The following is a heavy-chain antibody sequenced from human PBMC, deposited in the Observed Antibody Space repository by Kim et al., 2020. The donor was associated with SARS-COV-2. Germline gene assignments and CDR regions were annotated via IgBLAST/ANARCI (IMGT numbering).Heavy chain of an antibody. D-gene: IGHD3-10*01. Sequence: SVKVSCKASGGTFSSYAISWVRQAPGQGLEWMGGIIPIFGTANYAQKFQGRVTITADESTSTAYMELSSLRSEDTAVYYCARAGPLYYYGSGSYYRFWPFDYWGQGTLVTVSS. CDR2: IIPIFGTA. CDR1: GGTFSSYA. CDR3: ARAGPLYYYGSGSYYRFWPFDY. J-gene: IGHJ4*02. V-gene: IGHV1-69*13.